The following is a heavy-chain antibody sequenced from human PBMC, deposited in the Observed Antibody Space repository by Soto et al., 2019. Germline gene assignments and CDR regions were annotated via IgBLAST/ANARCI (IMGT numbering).Heavy chain of an antibody. V-gene: IGHV4-4*02. CDR3: AREYYPNWFDP. Sequence: SETLSLTCSVSGDSISNNKWWSWVRQPPGKGLEWIGYIYYSGSTNYNPSLKSRVTISVDTSKNQFSLKLSSVTAADTAVYYCAREYYPNWFDPWGQGTLVTVSS. J-gene: IGHJ5*02. D-gene: IGHD1-26*01. CDR2: IYYSGST. CDR1: GDSISNNKW.